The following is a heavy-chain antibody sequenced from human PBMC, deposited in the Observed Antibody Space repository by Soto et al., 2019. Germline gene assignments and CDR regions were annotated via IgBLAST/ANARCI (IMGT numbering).Heavy chain of an antibody. Sequence: SVKFSCKASGYTFTSYDINWVRQATGQVLEWMVWMNPNSVNAGYXXKFQVIVXXTMNTAIITSXMELSXLASEETAVYYCARATAGCFDPWGQGTLVTXSS. CDR1: GYTFTSYD. D-gene: IGHD2-21*02. J-gene: IGHJ5*02. V-gene: IGHV1-8*01. CDR3: ARATAGCFDP. CDR2: MNPNSVNA.